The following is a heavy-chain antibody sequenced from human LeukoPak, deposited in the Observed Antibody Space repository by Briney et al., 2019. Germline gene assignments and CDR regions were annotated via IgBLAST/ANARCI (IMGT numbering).Heavy chain of an antibody. J-gene: IGHJ5*02. D-gene: IGHD3-10*01. CDR2: ISGDGTAR. V-gene: IGHV3-74*01. CDR3: VRGRGSYGWFDP. CDR1: GFTSSSYC. Sequence: GGSLRLSCAASGFTSSSYCMHWVRQVPGKGLVWVSRISGDGTARNYADSVKGRFTISRDDAKNTVDLQMNSLRGEDTAVYYCVRGRGSYGWFDPWGQGTLVTVSS.